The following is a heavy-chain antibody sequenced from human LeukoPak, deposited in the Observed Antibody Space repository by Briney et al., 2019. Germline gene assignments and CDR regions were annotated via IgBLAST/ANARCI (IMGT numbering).Heavy chain of an antibody. CDR3: ARDLLQPYDYVWGSYSPLDY. V-gene: IGHV3-30*02. CDR2: IRYDGSIK. J-gene: IGHJ4*02. CDR1: GFTFSSYG. Sequence: GGSLRLSCAVTGFTFSSYGMNWVRQAPGKGLEWVAFIRYDGSIKYYADSVKGRFTISRDNAKNSLYLQMNSLRAEDTAVYYCARDLLQPYDYVWGSYSPLDYWGQGTLVTVSS. D-gene: IGHD3-16*01.